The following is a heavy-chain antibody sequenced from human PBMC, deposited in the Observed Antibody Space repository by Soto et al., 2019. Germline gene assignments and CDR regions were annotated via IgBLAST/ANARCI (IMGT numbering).Heavy chain of an antibody. CDR3: ARGPSHGERDGYSAFDI. Sequence: ASLKVSCKASGGTFSSYAISWVRQAPGQGLEWMGGIIPIFGTANYAQKFQGRVTITADESTSTAYMELSSLRSEDTAVYYCARGPSHGERDGYSAFDIWGQGTMVTVSS. CDR2: IIPIFGTA. V-gene: IGHV1-69*13. D-gene: IGHD5-18*01. CDR1: GGTFSSYA. J-gene: IGHJ3*02.